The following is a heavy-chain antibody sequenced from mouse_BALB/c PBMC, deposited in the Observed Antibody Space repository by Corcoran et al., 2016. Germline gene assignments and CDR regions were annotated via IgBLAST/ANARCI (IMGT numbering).Heavy chain of an antibody. CDR3: ARGYYGSSYDWYCDV. CDR2: INPYNDGT. Sequence: EVQLQQSGPELVKPGASVKMSCKASGYTFTSYVMHWVKQKPGQGLEWIGYINPYNDGTKYNEKFKGKATLTSDKSSSTAYMELSSLTSEDSAVYYWARGYYGSSYDWYCDVWGAGTTVTVSS. D-gene: IGHD1-1*01. J-gene: IGHJ1*01. CDR1: GYTFTSYV. V-gene: IGHV1S136*01.